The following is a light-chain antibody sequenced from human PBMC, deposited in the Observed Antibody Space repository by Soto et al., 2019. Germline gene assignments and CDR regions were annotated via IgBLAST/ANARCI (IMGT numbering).Light chain of an antibody. V-gene: IGLV1-51*02. CDR1: TSNTGSNY. Sequence: QSALTQPPSVSAAPGQKVTISCSGSTSNTGSNYISWYQQLPGTAPKLLIYENNKRPSGIPDRFSGSKSGTSATLGITGLQTGDEADYYCGTWDSSLSVWVFGGGTKLTVL. J-gene: IGLJ3*02. CDR3: GTWDSSLSVWV. CDR2: ENN.